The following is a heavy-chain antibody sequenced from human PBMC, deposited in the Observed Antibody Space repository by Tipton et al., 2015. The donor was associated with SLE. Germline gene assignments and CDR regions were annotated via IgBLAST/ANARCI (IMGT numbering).Heavy chain of an antibody. CDR3: AKVFGGRAFDI. D-gene: IGHD1-26*01. Sequence: GSLRLSCAASGFTFSSYGMHWVRQAPGKGLEWVSAISGSGGSTYYADSVKGRFTISRDNSKHTLYLQMNSLRAEDTAVYYCAKVFGGRAFDIWGQGTMVTVSS. CDR1: GFTFSSYG. CDR2: ISGSGGST. J-gene: IGHJ3*02. V-gene: IGHV3-23*01.